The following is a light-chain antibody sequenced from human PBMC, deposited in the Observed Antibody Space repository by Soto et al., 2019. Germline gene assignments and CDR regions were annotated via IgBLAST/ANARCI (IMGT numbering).Light chain of an antibody. Sequence: EIVLTQSPATLSLSPGERATLSCRASQSLSSYLTWYQQKPGQAPRLLIFDASNRASGIPPRFSGSGSGTDFTLTISSLEPEDFAVYYCQQRSSWPRTFGQGTKVEIK. J-gene: IGKJ1*01. CDR2: DAS. CDR3: QQRSSWPRT. CDR1: QSLSSY. V-gene: IGKV3-11*01.